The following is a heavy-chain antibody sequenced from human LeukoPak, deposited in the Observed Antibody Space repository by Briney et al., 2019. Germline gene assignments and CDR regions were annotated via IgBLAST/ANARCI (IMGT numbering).Heavy chain of an antibody. CDR2: IYVVDSDT. CDR3: ARHLEYCPNGVCYRGEVHYYIDV. Sequence: GEPLDTSCQRPGYRFSTFRITGARQMPGKGLNWMGIIYVVDSDTRYNPSLEGQVSISAQRSSSTASMEWSSLRASDTAIYYCARHLEYCPNGVCYRGEVHYYIDVCGKGSTVTVSS. D-gene: IGHD2-8*01. CDR1: GYRFSTFR. J-gene: IGHJ6*03. V-gene: IGHV5-51*01.